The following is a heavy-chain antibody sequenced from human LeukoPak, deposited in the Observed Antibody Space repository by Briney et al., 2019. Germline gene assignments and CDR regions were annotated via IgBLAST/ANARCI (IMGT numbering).Heavy chain of an antibody. Sequence: PSETLSLTCTVSGGSISSDYWSWIRQPAGKGLEWIGRIYTTGSTNYSPSLKSRVTMSVDTSKNQFSLKLSSVTAADTAVYYCASRAMVRGFDYWGQGTLVTVSS. J-gene: IGHJ4*02. CDR2: IYTTGST. D-gene: IGHD3-10*01. CDR1: GGSISSDY. V-gene: IGHV4-4*07. CDR3: ASRAMVRGFDY.